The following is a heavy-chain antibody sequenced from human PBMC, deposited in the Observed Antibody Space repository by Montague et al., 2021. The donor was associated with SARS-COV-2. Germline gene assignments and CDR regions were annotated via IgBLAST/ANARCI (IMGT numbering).Heavy chain of an antibody. CDR1: GDSVSSNSAA. Sequence: CTISGDSVSSNSAAWNWIRQSPSRGLEWLGRTYYRSKWYNDYAVSVKSRITINPVTSKNQFSLQLNSVTPEDTAVYYCARGGSWLYYFDYWGQGTLVTVSS. CDR3: ARGGSWLYYFDY. D-gene: IGHD6-13*01. CDR2: TYYRSKWYN. J-gene: IGHJ4*02. V-gene: IGHV6-1*01.